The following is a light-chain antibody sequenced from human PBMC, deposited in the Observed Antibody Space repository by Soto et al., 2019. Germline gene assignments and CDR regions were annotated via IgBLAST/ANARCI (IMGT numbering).Light chain of an antibody. CDR1: QGISSW. CDR2: AAS. Sequence: DIQMTQSPSSVSASVGDRVTITCRASQGISSWLAWYQKKPGKAPKLLIYAASSLQSGVPSRFSGSGSETDFTLTISSMHPEDFATYYCQQDNSFPLTFGGGTKVEIK. CDR3: QQDNSFPLT. V-gene: IGKV1-12*01. J-gene: IGKJ4*01.